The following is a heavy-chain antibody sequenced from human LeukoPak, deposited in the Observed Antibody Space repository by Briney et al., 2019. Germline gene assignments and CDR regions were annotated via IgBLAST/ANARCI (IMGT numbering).Heavy chain of an antibody. CDR2: IGTAGDT. D-gene: IGHD2-2*02. J-gene: IGHJ4*02. V-gene: IGHV3-13*01. CDR3: ARARKYCSSSSCYNYFDY. CDR1: GFTFRSYD. Sequence: GGSLRLSCAASGFTFRSYDMHWVRQATGKGLEWVSAIGTAGDTYYPGSVKGRFTISRENAKNSLYLQMNSLRAGDTAVYYCARARKYCSSSSCYNYFDYWGQGTLVTVSS.